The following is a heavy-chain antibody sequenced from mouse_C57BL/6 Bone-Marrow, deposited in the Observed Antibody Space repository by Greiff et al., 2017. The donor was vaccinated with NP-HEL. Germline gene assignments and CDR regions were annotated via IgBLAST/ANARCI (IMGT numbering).Heavy chain of an antibody. V-gene: IGHV5-17*01. CDR1: GFTFSDYG. CDR2: ISSGSSTI. CDR3: ATNYYGSSYYAMDY. J-gene: IGHJ4*01. D-gene: IGHD1-1*01. Sequence: EVMLVESGGGLVKPGGSLKLSCAASGFTFSDYGMHWVRQAPEKGLEWVAYISSGSSTIYYADTVKGRFTISRDNDKNTLFLQMTSLRSEYTAMYYCATNYYGSSYYAMDYWGQGTSVTVSS.